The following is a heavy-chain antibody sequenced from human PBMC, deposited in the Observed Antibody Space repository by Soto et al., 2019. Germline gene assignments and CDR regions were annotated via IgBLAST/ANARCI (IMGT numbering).Heavy chain of an antibody. Sequence: QSPQQDQEQELEWMGWINPNSCGTNYAKKFQGRVTMTRDTSISTADMELSRRRSGDTAVYFCARYFSWTQANFGYYSAVMDVRGQGTTVIVSS. J-gene: IGHJ6*02. V-gene: IGHV1-2*02. D-gene: IGHD5-18*01. CDR3: ARYFSWTQANFGYYSAVMDV. CDR2: INPNSCGT.